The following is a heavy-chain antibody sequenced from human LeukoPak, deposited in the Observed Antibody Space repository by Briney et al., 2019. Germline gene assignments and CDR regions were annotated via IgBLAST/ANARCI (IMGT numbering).Heavy chain of an antibody. V-gene: IGHV4-59*08. CDR1: GGSINNYY. Sequence: SETLSLTCTVSGGSINNYYWSWVRQPPGAGLEWLAYIYYTGSTNYNPSLKTRLTISVDTSKNQFSLRLNSVTAADTAVYYCARGSTNYYYYYGMDVWGQGTTVTVSS. CDR2: IYYTGST. CDR3: ARGSTNYYYYYGMDV. J-gene: IGHJ6*02.